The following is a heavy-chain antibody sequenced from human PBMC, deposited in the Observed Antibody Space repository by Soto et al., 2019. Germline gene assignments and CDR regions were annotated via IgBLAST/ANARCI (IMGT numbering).Heavy chain of an antibody. CDR3: ARELGGAMVLYYFDY. Sequence: QVQLVQSGAEVKKPGASVKGSCKASGYTFTSYAMHWVRQAPGQRLEWMGWINAGNGNTKYSQKFQGRVTITRDTSASTAYMELSSLRSQDTAVYYCARELGGAMVLYYFDYWGQGTLVTVSS. J-gene: IGHJ4*02. D-gene: IGHD5-18*01. V-gene: IGHV1-3*01. CDR2: INAGNGNT. CDR1: GYTFTSYA.